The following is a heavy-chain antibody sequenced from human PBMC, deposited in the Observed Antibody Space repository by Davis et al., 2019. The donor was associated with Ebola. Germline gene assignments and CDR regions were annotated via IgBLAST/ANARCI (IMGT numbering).Heavy chain of an antibody. D-gene: IGHD3-16*01. CDR1: GYTFTGYY. Sequence: AASVKVSCKASGYTFTGYYMHWVRQAPGQGLEFMGRINPYSGGTNYAQRFQGRVTLTRDTSINTAYMELSRLRSDDSAVYYCARDRPLDFFFGDYYGMDVWGQGTTVTVSS. V-gene: IGHV1-2*06. CDR2: INPYSGGT. CDR3: ARDRPLDFFFGDYYGMDV. J-gene: IGHJ6*02.